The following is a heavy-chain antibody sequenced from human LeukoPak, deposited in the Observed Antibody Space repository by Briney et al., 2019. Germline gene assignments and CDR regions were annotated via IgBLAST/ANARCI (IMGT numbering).Heavy chain of an antibody. Sequence: GGSLRLSCSASGFTFSYYDMTWVRQAPGKGLEGVSSISVLSSHIHYGDSVKGRFSIPRENAKNSLYLQMNSLGAEDTAVYYCGRAFPPLRTSSAGDLWGQGTLVTVSS. J-gene: IGHJ4*02. CDR2: ISVLSSHI. CDR1: GFTFSYYD. V-gene: IGHV3-21*01. D-gene: IGHD3-16*01. CDR3: GRAFPPLRTSSAGDL.